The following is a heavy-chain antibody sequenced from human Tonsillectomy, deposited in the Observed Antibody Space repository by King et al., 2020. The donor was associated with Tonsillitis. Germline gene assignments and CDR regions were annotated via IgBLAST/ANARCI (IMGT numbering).Heavy chain of an antibody. D-gene: IGHD3-22*01. CDR3: ARDRGGMTVFDYDSSGPA. CDR2: ISYDGSNK. J-gene: IGHJ5*02. V-gene: IGHV3-33*05. Sequence: VQLVESGGGVVQPGRSLRLSCAASGFTFSSYGMHWVRKAPGKGLEWVAVISYDGSNKYYADSVKGRFTISRDNSKNTLYLQMNSLRAEDTAVYYCARDRGGMTVFDYDSSGPAWGQGTLVTVSS. CDR1: GFTFSSYG.